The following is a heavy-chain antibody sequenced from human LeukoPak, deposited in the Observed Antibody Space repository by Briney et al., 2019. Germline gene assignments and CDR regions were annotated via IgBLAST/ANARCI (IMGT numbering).Heavy chain of an antibody. CDR2: INHSGST. V-gene: IGHV4-59*01. CDR1: GGSISSYY. J-gene: IGHJ4*02. Sequence: SETLSLTCTVSGGSISSYYWSWIRQPPGKGLEWIGYINHSGSTNYNPSLKSRVTISVGTSKNQFSLKLSSVTAADTAVYYCAREQSHGYNSRALDYWGQGTLVTVSS. D-gene: IGHD5-24*01. CDR3: AREQSHGYNSRALDY.